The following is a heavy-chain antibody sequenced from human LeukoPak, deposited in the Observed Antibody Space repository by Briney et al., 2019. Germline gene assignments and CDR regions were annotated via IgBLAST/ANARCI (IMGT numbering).Heavy chain of an antibody. D-gene: IGHD1-26*01. CDR1: GGSISSYY. Sequence: SETLSLTCTVSGGSISSYYWSWIRQPPGKGLEWIGYIYYSGSTNYNPSLKSRVTISVDTSKNRFSLKLSSVTAADTAVYYCARGYYYLPLDYWGQGTLVTVSS. V-gene: IGHV4-59*01. J-gene: IGHJ4*02. CDR3: ARGYYYLPLDY. CDR2: IYYSGST.